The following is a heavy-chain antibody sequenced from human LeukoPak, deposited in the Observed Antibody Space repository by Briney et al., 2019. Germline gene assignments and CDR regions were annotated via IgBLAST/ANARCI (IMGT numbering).Heavy chain of an antibody. D-gene: IGHD4-23*01. V-gene: IGHV3-21*01. J-gene: IGHJ3*02. CDR1: GFTFSSYS. Sequence: GGSLRRSCAASGFTFSSYSMNWVRQAPGKGLEWVSSISSSSSYIYYADSVKGRFTISRDNAKNSLYLQMNSLRAEDTAVYYCARDKGGNSGDAFDIWGQGTMVTVSS. CDR2: ISSSSSYI. CDR3: ARDKGGNSGDAFDI.